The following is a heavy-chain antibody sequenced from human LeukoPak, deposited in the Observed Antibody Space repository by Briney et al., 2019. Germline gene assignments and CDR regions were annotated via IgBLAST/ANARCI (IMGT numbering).Heavy chain of an antibody. CDR3: AKYGATAGTNYFDY. CDR2: ISGSGSST. Sequence: GGSLRLSCAASGFIFSSYAMSWVRQAPGKGLEWVSSISGSGSSTYYADSVKGRFTISRDSSKNTLYLQMNSLRAEDTAVYYCAKYGATAGTNYFDYWGQGTLVTVSS. J-gene: IGHJ4*02. D-gene: IGHD6-13*01. CDR1: GFIFSSYA. V-gene: IGHV3-23*01.